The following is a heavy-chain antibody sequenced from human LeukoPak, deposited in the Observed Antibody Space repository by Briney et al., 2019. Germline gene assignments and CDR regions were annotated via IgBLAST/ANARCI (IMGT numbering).Heavy chain of an antibody. D-gene: IGHD4-23*01. CDR2: INAGNGNT. Sequence: ASVKVSCKASGYTFTSYAMHWVRQAPGQRLEWMGWINAGNGNTKYSQKFQGGVTMTRDTSTSTVYMELSSLRSEDTAVYYCARTGGNYWYFDLWGRGTLVTVSS. CDR1: GYTFTSYA. V-gene: IGHV1-3*01. J-gene: IGHJ2*01. CDR3: ARTGGNYWYFDL.